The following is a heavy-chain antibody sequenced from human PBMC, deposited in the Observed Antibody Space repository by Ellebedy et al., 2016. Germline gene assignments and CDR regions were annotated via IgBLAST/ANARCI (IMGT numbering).Heavy chain of an antibody. CDR1: GGSVTSDY. V-gene: IGHV4-4*07. CDR3: ARGLTPHFDS. D-gene: IGHD2-21*01. CDR2: VDSSGNT. Sequence: SETLSLTCTVSGGSVTSDYWSWIRQPAGKGLEWIGRVDSSGNTNYNPSLKNRVTMSLDTSNNQFSLKLPSVTAADTGVYYCARGLTPHFDSWGQGTLVTVSS. J-gene: IGHJ4*02.